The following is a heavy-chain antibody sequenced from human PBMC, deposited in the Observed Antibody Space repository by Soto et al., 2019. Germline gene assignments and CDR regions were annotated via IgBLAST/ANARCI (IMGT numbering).Heavy chain of an antibody. J-gene: IGHJ6*02. Sequence: QVQLVQSGAEVKKPGASVKVSCKASGYTFTSYDINWVRQATGQGLEWMGWMNPNSGNTGYAQKFQGRVTMTRNTSISTAYMELNSLRSDDTAVYFCATPPEGGYKDGMDVWGQGTTITVSS. CDR3: ATPPEGGYKDGMDV. V-gene: IGHV1-8*01. CDR2: MNPNSGNT. CDR1: GYTFTSYD. D-gene: IGHD5-12*01.